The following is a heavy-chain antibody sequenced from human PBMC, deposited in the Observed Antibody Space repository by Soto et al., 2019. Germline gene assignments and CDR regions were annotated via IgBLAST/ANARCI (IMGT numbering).Heavy chain of an antibody. CDR1: GYTFTSYA. CDR3: ARLRIQLWYFDY. CDR2: INAGNGNT. J-gene: IGHJ4*02. Sequence: ASVKVSCKASGYTFTSYAMHWVRQAPGQRLEWMGWINAGNGNTKYSQKFQGRVTITRDTSASTAYMELSSLRSEDTAVYYCARLRIQLWYFDYWGQGTLVTVSS. V-gene: IGHV1-3*01. D-gene: IGHD5-18*01.